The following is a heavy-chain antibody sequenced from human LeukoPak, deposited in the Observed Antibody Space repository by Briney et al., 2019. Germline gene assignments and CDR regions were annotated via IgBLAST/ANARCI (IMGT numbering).Heavy chain of an antibody. CDR1: GGSISSHH. J-gene: IGHJ4*02. Sequence: SETLSLTCIVSGGSISSHHWSWIRQPPGKGLEWIGYIYYSGSTNYNPSLKSRVTISVDTSKNQFSLKLSSVTAADTAVYYCARVDSSNWYEYRGYFDYWGQGTLVTVSS. V-gene: IGHV4-59*11. CDR2: IYYSGST. D-gene: IGHD6-13*01. CDR3: ARVDSSNWYEYRGYFDY.